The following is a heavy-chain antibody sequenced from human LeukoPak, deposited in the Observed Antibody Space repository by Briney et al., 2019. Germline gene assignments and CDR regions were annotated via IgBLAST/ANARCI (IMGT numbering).Heavy chain of an antibody. J-gene: IGHJ4*02. CDR3: AREGLDYYGSGSYVFDY. CDR2: IYYSGST. V-gene: IGHV4-30-4*08. CDR1: GGSFSGYY. Sequence: SETLSLTCAVYGGSFSGYYWSWIRQPPGKGLEWIGYIYYSGSTYYNPSLKSRVTISVDTSKNQFSLKLSSVTAADTAVYYCAREGLDYYGSGSYVFDYWGQGTLVTVSS. D-gene: IGHD3-10*01.